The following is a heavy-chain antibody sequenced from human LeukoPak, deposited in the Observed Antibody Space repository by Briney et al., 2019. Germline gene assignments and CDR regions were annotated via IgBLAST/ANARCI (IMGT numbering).Heavy chain of an antibody. Sequence: GGSLRLSCTCSGCTVISNPMSGVRQAPGKGLEWVSFIYKDNTHYSDSLKVRVTMSRDNSKNSLYLQMNSLKASDTAVYYCARRAGASSHPYDYWGQGTLVTVSS. CDR2: IYKDNT. V-gene: IGHV3-53*01. CDR3: ARRAGASSHPYDY. D-gene: IGHD4/OR15-4a*01. J-gene: IGHJ4*02. CDR1: GCTVISNP.